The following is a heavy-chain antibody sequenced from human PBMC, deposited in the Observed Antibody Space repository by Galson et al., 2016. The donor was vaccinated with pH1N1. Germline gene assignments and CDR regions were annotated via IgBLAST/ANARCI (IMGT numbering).Heavy chain of an antibody. D-gene: IGHD3-16*01. CDR2: IRFAGDEQ. CDR3: AKVGLHDPSGHFYYMNG. J-gene: IGHJ6*03. V-gene: IGHV3-30*02. Sequence: SLRLSCAGTRFTLSSYGIHWVRQAPGKGLEWVAFIRFAGDEQIYTDSVKGRFTISRDNSKNTVYLQMDSLRPDDTAEYYCAKVGLHDPSGHFYYMNGWGKGTTVTVSS. CDR1: RFTLSSYG.